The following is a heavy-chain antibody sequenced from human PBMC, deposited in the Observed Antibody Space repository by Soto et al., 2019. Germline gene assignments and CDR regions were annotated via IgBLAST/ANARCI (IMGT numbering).Heavy chain of an antibody. CDR2: TYYRSKWNN. Sequence: SQTLSLTCAISGDSVSSNSAAWNWIRQYPSKGLEWLGRTYYRSKWNNDYAVSVKSRITINPDTSKNQFSLQLNFVTTEDTAVYCCVLSEGGDAFDIWGQGTMVTVSS. J-gene: IGHJ3*02. CDR1: GDSVSSNSAA. V-gene: IGHV6-1*01. D-gene: IGHD2-15*01. CDR3: VLSEGGDAFDI.